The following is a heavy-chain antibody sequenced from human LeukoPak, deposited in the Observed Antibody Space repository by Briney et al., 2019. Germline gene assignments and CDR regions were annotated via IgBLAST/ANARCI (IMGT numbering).Heavy chain of an antibody. J-gene: IGHJ4*02. V-gene: IGHV3-30-3*01. Sequence: GGSLRLSCAASGFIFSSYTMHWVRQAPGKGLEWVAIISYDGSNKYYADSVKGRFTISRDNSKNMLYLQMNSLRAEDTAVYSRARGSGSYFDYWGQGTLVTVSS. CDR3: ARGSGSYFDY. CDR2: ISYDGSNK. CDR1: GFIFSSYT. D-gene: IGHD1-26*01.